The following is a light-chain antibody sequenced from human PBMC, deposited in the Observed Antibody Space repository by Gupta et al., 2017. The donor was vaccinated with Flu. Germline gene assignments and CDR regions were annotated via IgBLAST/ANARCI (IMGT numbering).Light chain of an antibody. CDR1: QSVSSSY. CDR2: GAS. V-gene: IGKV3-20*01. J-gene: IGKJ3*01. CDR3: QQYGSALGFT. Sequence: RATLSCRASQSVSSSYLAWYQQKPGQAPRLLIYGASSRATGIPDRFSGSGSGTDFTLTISRLEPEDFAVYYCQQYGSALGFTFGPGTKVEIK.